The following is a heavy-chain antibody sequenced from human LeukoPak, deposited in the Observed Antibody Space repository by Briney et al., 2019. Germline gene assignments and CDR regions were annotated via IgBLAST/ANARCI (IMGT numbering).Heavy chain of an antibody. Sequence: PGGSLRVSRAVSGFILRGSLLSWVRRAPGKGREWVATIFEDGITKYYDHSLRGLFTISRTNAENSLYLEMTTLTTEDTAVYYCAKLLGRVTTFDYCGQGTLVTVSS. CDR2: IFEDGITK. D-gene: IGHD1-26*01. V-gene: IGHV3-7*01. CDR1: GFILRGSL. CDR3: AKLLGRVTTFDY. J-gene: IGHJ4*02.